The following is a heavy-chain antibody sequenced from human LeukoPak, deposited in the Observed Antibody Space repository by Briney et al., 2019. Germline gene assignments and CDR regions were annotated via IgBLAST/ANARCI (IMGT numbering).Heavy chain of an antibody. CDR3: ARDHSSVDRYGMDV. CDR2: ISYDGSNK. J-gene: IGHJ6*02. CDR1: GFTFSSYA. V-gene: IGHV3-30*14. Sequence: GGSLRLSCAASGFTFSSYAMHWVRQAPGKGLEWVAVISYDGSNKYYADSVKGRFTISRDNSKNTLYLQMNSLRAEDTAVYYCARDHSSVDRYGMDVWGQGTTVTVS.